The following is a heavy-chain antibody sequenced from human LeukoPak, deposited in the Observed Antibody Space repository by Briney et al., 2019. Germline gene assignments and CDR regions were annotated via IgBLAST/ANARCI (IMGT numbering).Heavy chain of an antibody. J-gene: IGHJ4*02. CDR2: IYYSGST. Sequence: SETLSLTCTVSGGSSSSSSYYWGWIRQPPGKGLEWIGSIYYSGSTYYNPSLKSRVTISVDTSKNQFSLKLSSVTAADTAVYYCARQRAYGDYHFDYWGQGTLVTVSS. CDR3: ARQRAYGDYHFDY. CDR1: GGSSSSSSYY. V-gene: IGHV4-39*01. D-gene: IGHD4-17*01.